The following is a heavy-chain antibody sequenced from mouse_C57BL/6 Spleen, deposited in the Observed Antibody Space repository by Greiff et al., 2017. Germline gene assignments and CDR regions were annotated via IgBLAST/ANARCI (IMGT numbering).Heavy chain of an antibody. V-gene: IGHV1-47*01. J-gene: IGHJ4*01. CDR3: ARLGGYDEGAMDY. CDR1: GYTFTTYP. CDR2: FHPYNDDT. Sequence: ESGAELVKPGASVKMSCKASGYTFTTYPIEWMKQNHGKSLEWIGNFHPYNDDTKYNEQFKGKATLTVEKSSSTVYLEISRLTSDDSAVYYCARLGGYDEGAMDYWGQGTSVTVSA. D-gene: IGHD2-2*01.